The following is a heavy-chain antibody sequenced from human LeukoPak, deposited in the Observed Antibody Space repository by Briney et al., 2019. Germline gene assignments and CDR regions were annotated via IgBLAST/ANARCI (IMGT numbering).Heavy chain of an antibody. CDR3: ARGRDGYNYFVFDY. CDR1: GYTFTRYY. CDR2: IIPIFGTA. J-gene: IGHJ4*02. V-gene: IGHV1-69*13. D-gene: IGHD5-24*01. Sequence: GASVTVSCKASGYTFTRYYMHWVRQAPGQGLEWMGGIIPIFGTANYAQKFQGRVTITADESTSTAYMELSSLRSEDAAVYYCARGRDGYNYFVFDYWGQGTLVTVSS.